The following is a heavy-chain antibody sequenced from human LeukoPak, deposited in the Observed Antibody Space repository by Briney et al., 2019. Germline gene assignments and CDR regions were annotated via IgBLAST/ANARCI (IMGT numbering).Heavy chain of an antibody. V-gene: IGHV5-51*01. J-gene: IGHJ3*01. D-gene: IGHD3-22*01. CDR3: ARPNITSYYDSRGYDAFDV. CDR1: GYSFTSYW. Sequence: RGESLKVSCKCSGYSFTSYWIGWVRQMPGKGLEWMGIISPGDSKTIYSPSFQGQVTISADKSISTAYLQWSSLKASGTAMYYCARPNITSYYDSRGYDAFDVWGQGTMVIVSS. CDR2: ISPGDSKT.